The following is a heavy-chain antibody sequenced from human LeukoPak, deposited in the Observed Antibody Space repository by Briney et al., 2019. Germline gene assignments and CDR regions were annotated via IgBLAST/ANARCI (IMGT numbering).Heavy chain of an antibody. J-gene: IGHJ6*04. D-gene: IGHD2-15*01. CDR1: GYSISIGYY. Sequence: SETLSLTCAVSGYSISIGYYWGWIRQPPGKGLEWIWSIYHIVGTYYNPSLKSRVTISVDTSKNQFSLKLSSVTAEDTAVYYCARDHIVVANYYFYYYGMDVWGKGTTVTVSS. V-gene: IGHV4-38-2*02. CDR3: ARDHIVVANYYFYYYGMDV. CDR2: IYHIVGT.